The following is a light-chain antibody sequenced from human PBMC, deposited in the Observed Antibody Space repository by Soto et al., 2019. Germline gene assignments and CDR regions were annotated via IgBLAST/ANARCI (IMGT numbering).Light chain of an antibody. CDR3: CSYAGSSTYL. J-gene: IGLJ1*01. CDR1: SSDVGSYNL. V-gene: IGLV2-23*01. CDR2: EGS. Sequence: QSALTQPASVSGSPGQSITISCTGTSSDVGSYNLVSWYQQRPGKAPKVMIYEGSKRPSGVSNRFSGSKSGNMASLTISGLQAEDEADYYCCSYAGSSTYLFGTGTKLTVL.